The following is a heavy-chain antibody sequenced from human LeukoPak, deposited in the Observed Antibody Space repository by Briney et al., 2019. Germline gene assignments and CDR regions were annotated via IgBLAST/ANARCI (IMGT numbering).Heavy chain of an antibody. Sequence: GASVKVSCKASGYTFTSYGISWVRQAPGQGLEWMGWISAYNGNTNYAQKLQGRVTMTTDTSTSTAYMELRSLRSDDTAVYYCAREGYDFWSGYYKYWFDPWGQGTLVTVSS. CDR1: GYTFTSYG. D-gene: IGHD3-3*01. CDR2: ISAYNGNT. CDR3: AREGYDFWSGYYKYWFDP. V-gene: IGHV1-18*01. J-gene: IGHJ5*02.